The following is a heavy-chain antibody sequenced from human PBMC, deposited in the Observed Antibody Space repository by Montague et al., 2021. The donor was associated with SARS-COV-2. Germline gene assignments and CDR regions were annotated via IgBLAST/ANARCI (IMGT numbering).Heavy chain of an antibody. CDR2: IYVSGST. V-gene: IGHV4-38-2*02. Sequence: SETLSLTCSVSGFSISTGYYWGWLRQPPGKGLEWIGEIYVSGSTFYNPSLKRRLTISLDTSKNSFSLRLTSMTAADTAIYYCARGLGFDDYWGQGIPVTVSS. CDR3: ARGLGFDDY. D-gene: IGHD7-27*01. CDR1: GFSISTGYY. J-gene: IGHJ4*02.